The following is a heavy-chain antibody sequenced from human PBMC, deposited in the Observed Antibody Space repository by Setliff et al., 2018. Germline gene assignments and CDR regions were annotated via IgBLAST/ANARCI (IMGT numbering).Heavy chain of an antibody. Sequence: GGSLRLSCASSGFTFSNHAMHWVRQVPGKGLEYVSSISDDGGDTYYASSVKGRFTISRDKSKNTVYLQMGSLRAEDMAVYYCARGGTFSSVPLDFWGQGTLVTVSS. CDR1: GFTFSNHA. CDR3: ARGGTFSSVPLDF. J-gene: IGHJ4*02. CDR2: ISDDGGDT. D-gene: IGHD3-16*01. V-gene: IGHV3-64*01.